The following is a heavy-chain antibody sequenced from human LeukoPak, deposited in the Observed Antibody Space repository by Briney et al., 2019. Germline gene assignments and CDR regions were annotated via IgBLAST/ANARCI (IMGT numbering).Heavy chain of an antibody. J-gene: IGHJ3*02. Sequence: PGGSLSLSCAASGFTLSSYAMHWVRQAPGKGLEWVAVISYDGSNKYYADSVKGRFTIPRDNSKNTLYLQMNSLRAEDTAVYYCARSGRGGAFDIWGQGTMVTVSS. V-gene: IGHV3-30*04. CDR2: ISYDGSNK. CDR3: ARSGRGGAFDI. D-gene: IGHD1-26*01. CDR1: GFTLSSYA.